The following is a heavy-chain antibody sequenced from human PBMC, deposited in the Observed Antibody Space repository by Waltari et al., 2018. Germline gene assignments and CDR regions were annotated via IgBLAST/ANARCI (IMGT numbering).Heavy chain of an antibody. Sequence: QVQVQESGPGLVKPSATLSLSCLVSGTSVRSGFYWGWIRQSPEKGLEWIGSINFSGKKFYSPSLRGRVTLSVDTSKNEVSLSLTSVTAADSAIYFCARGTDYDSSGYYYKHFDPWGQGTHVTVSS. V-gene: IGHV4-38-2*02. J-gene: IGHJ5*02. CDR2: INFSGKK. CDR3: ARGTDYDSSGYYYKHFDP. D-gene: IGHD3-22*01. CDR1: GTSVRSGFY.